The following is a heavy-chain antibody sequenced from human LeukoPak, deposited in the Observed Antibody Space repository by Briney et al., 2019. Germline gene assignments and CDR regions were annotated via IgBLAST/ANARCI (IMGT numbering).Heavy chain of an antibody. Sequence: SETLAVTWTVSGGYLSRYYGSWIRQAPRKGLGWIGYIYYSGSTNYNPSLKSRVTISVDTSKNQFSLKLSSVTAADTAVYYCARISGEAYAFDIWGQGTMVTVSS. CDR1: GGYLSRYY. D-gene: IGHD3-10*01. J-gene: IGHJ3*02. CDR3: ARISGEAYAFDI. CDR2: IYYSGST. V-gene: IGHV4-59*01.